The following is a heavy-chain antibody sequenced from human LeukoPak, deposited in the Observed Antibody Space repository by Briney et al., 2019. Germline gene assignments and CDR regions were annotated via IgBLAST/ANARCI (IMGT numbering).Heavy chain of an antibody. D-gene: IGHD4-17*01. J-gene: IGHJ4*02. CDR1: GFTFSSYS. V-gene: IGHV3-48*04. CDR3: AGAQNGDSVFPNYFDY. CDR2: ISSSSSTI. Sequence: PGGSLRLSCAASGFTFSSYSMNWVRQAPGKGLEWVSYISSSSSTIYYADSVKGRFTISRDNAKNSLYLQMNSLRAEDTAVYYCAGAQNGDSVFPNYFDYWGQGTLVTVSS.